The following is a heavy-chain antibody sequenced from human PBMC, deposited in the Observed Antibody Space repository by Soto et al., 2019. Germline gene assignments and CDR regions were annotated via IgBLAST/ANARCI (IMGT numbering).Heavy chain of an antibody. CDR2: ISSSSSYI. Sequence: WWSLRLSCSASVFTFSSYSMNWVRQAPGKGLEWVSSISSSSSYIYYADSVKGRFTISRDNAKNSLYLQMNSLRAEDTAVYYCARRSNVLRYFDWLGPQDHWGQGTLVTVSS. CDR1: VFTFSSYS. V-gene: IGHV3-21*01. CDR3: ARRSNVLRYFDWLGPQDH. D-gene: IGHD3-9*01. J-gene: IGHJ4*02.